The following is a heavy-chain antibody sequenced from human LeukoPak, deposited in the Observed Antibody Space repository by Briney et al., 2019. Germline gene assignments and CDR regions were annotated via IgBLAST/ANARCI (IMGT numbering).Heavy chain of an antibody. J-gene: IGHJ4*02. D-gene: IGHD3-3*01. CDR3: AKSPTIFGVVILGGYFDY. Sequence: PGGSLRLSCTASGFTFSNAWMTWVRQAPGKGLEWVSAISGSGGSTYYADSVKGRFTISRDNSKNTLYLQMNSLRAEDTAVYYCAKSPTIFGVVILGGYFDYWGQGTLVTVSS. CDR1: GFTFSNAW. CDR2: ISGSGGST. V-gene: IGHV3-23*01.